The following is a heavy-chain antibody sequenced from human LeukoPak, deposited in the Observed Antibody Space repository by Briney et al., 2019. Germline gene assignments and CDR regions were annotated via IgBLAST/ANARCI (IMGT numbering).Heavy chain of an antibody. J-gene: IGHJ6*02. CDR2: ISGSGGSA. V-gene: IGHV3-23*01. D-gene: IGHD3-3*01. Sequence: GGSLRLSCAASGFTFSNYAMNWVPQAPGKGLEWVSAISGSGGSAYYADSVKGRFTISRDNSKNTLYLQMNSLRAEDTAVYYCARDRYYDFWSGVYYYGMDVWGQGTTVTVSS. CDR3: ARDRYYDFWSGVYYYGMDV. CDR1: GFTFSNYA.